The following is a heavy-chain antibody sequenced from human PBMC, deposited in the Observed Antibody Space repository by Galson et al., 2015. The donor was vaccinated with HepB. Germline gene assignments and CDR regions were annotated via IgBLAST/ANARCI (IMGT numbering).Heavy chain of an antibody. V-gene: IGHV3-21*01. CDR3: ARDGASFRGQTDAFDI. D-gene: IGHD3-16*01. CDR1: GFTFSSYS. CDR2: ISSSSSYI. J-gene: IGHJ3*02. Sequence: SLRLSCAASGFTFSSYSMNWVRQAPGKGLEWVSSISSSSSYIYYADSVKGRFTISRDNAKNSLYLQMNSLRAEDAAVYYCARDGASFRGQTDAFDIWGQGTMVTVSS.